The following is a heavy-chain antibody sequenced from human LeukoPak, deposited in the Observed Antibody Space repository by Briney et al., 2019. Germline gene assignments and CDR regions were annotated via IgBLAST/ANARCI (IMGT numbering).Heavy chain of an antibody. D-gene: IGHD4-23*01. J-gene: IGHJ4*02. Sequence: GRSLRLSCAASGFTFSSYGMHWVRQAPGKGLEWFSYISRSSSTIYYADSVKGRFTISRDNAKNSLYLQMNSLRDEDTAVYYCARDGDGGLGSDYWGQGTLVTV. CDR1: GFTFSSYG. CDR3: ARDGDGGLGSDY. V-gene: IGHV3-48*02. CDR2: ISRSSSTI.